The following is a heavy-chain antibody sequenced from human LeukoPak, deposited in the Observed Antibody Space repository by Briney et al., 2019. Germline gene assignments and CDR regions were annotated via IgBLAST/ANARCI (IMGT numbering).Heavy chain of an antibody. Sequence: SETLSLTCAVYGGSLSGYYWSWIRQPPGKGLEWIGEINHSGSTNYNPSLKSRVTISVDTSKNQFSLKLSSVTAADTAVYYCARGRGTVTRFYFDYWGQGTLVTVSS. V-gene: IGHV4-34*01. CDR3: ARGRGTVTRFYFDY. J-gene: IGHJ4*02. D-gene: IGHD4-17*01. CDR1: GGSLSGYY. CDR2: INHSGST.